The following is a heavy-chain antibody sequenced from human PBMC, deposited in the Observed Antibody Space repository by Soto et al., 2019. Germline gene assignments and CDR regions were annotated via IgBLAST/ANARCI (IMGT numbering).Heavy chain of an antibody. Sequence: QVQLQESGPGLVKPSGTLSLTCTVSSDSVSGGHWWNWFRQTPNKGLEWIGYIYYTGATNYNPSLKSRVTISVDMSRNQFSLTLRSVTAADTAIYYCARDRRLSALFDFWGHGTMVTVSP. J-gene: IGHJ3*01. CDR1: SDSVSGGHW. CDR2: IYYTGAT. D-gene: IGHD3-16*01. CDR3: ARDRRLSALFDF. V-gene: IGHV4-61*08.